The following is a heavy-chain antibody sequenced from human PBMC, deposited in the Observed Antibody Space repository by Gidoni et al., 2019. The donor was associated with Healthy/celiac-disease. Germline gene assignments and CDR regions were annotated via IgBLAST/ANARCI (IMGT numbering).Heavy chain of an antibody. J-gene: IGHJ5*02. Sequence: QVQLQQWGAGLLKPSETLSLTCAVYGGSFSGYYWSWIRQPPGKGLEWIGEINHSRSTNYNPSLKSRVTISVDTPKNQFSLKLSSVTAADTAVYYCARDTVTSRGGFDPWGQGTLVTVSS. V-gene: IGHV4-34*01. CDR1: GGSFSGYY. D-gene: IGHD4-17*01. CDR3: ARDTVTSRGGFDP. CDR2: INHSRST.